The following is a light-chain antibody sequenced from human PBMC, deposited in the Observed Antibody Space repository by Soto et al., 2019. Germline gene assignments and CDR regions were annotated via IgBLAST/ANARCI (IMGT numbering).Light chain of an antibody. Sequence: QSVLTQPTSASGSPGQSVTISCTGTNTDIGGHKYVSWYQHHPGKAPKLIIYEVSERPSGVPDRFSGSKSGNAASLTVSGLQADDEAIYYCSSYTGTNNFVLFGGGTKLTVL. J-gene: IGLJ2*01. CDR3: SSYTGTNNFVL. V-gene: IGLV2-8*01. CDR2: EVS. CDR1: NTDIGGHKY.